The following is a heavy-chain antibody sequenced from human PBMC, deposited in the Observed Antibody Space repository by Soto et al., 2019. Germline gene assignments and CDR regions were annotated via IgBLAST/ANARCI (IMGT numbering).Heavy chain of an antibody. Sequence: EVPLVESGGGLVQPGGSLSLSCAASGFTFSSSWMHWVRHVPGKGLLWLSRINVDGSTTTYADYLKGRFTISRDNAKNTVYLQMNNLRAEDTGVYYCARAGYSSGWYEWFDSWGQGTLVTFSS. CDR1: GFTFSSSW. CDR3: ARAGYSSGWYEWFDS. CDR2: INVDGSTT. V-gene: IGHV3-74*01. D-gene: IGHD6-19*01. J-gene: IGHJ5*01.